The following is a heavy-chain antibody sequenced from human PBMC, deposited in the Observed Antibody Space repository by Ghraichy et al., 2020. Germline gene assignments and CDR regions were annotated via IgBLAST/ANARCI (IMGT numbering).Heavy chain of an antibody. J-gene: IGHJ5*02. CDR2: ISTDGSRT. V-gene: IGHV3-74*01. Sequence: GGSLRLSCAASGFTFSSYWMHWVRQAPGKGLVWVSSISTDGSRTSYADSVKGRFTISRDNAKNTLYLQMNSLRAEDTAVYYCARDPYCSSTNCYTGSWFDPWGLGTLVPVFS. CDR1: GFTFSSYW. CDR3: ARDPYCSSTNCYTGSWFDP. D-gene: IGHD2-2*02.